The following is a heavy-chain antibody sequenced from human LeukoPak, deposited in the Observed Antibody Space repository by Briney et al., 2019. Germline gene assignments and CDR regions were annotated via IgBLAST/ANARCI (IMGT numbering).Heavy chain of an antibody. CDR1: GFTFSSYA. D-gene: IGHD2-2*02. V-gene: IGHV3-30*02. CDR2: IRYDGSNK. J-gene: IGHJ4*02. CDR3: AKDHPVPAAIDDY. Sequence: GGSLRLSCAASGFTFSSYAMSWVRQAPGKGLEWVAFIRYDGSNKYYADSVKGRFTISRDNSKNTLYLQMNSLRAEDTAVYYCAKDHPVPAAIDDYWGQGTLVTVSS.